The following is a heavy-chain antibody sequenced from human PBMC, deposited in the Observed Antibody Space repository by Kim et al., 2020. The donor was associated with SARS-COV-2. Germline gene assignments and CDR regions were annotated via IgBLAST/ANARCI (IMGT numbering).Heavy chain of an antibody. CDR3: AIPGGDYLLNEAFDF. CDR2: FDPEDGET. Sequence: ASVKVSCKVSGYTRTELSMHWVRQAPGKGLEWMEGFDPEDGETIYAQKFQGRVTMTEDTTTDTAYMELSSLKSEDTAVYYCAIPGGDYLLNEAFDFWGQGTMVTVSS. D-gene: IGHD3-16*02. CDR1: GYTRTELS. V-gene: IGHV1-24*01. J-gene: IGHJ3*01.